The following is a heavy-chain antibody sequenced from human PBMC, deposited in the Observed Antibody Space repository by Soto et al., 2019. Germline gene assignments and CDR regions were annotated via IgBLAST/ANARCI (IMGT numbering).Heavy chain of an antibody. V-gene: IGHV1-3*01. CDR2: INAGNGNT. Sequence: ASVKVSCKASGYTFTSYAMHWVRQAPGQRLEWMGWINAGNGNTKYSQKFQGRVTITRDTSASTAYMELSSLRSEDTAVYYCARYVPPGYDSSGYLRDYWGQGTLVTVSS. CDR3: ARYVPPGYDSSGYLRDY. D-gene: IGHD3-22*01. CDR1: GYTFTSYA. J-gene: IGHJ4*02.